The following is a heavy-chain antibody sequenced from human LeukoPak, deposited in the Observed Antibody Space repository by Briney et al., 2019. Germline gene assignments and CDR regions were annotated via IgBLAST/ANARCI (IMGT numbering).Heavy chain of an antibody. D-gene: IGHD1-26*01. CDR3: AREDSGSYYPYYYYYYMDV. CDR2: ISYDGSNK. CDR1: GFTFSSYA. Sequence: PGGSLRLSCAASGFTFSSYAMHWVHQAPGKGLEWVAVISYDGSNKYYADSVKGRFTISRDNSKNTLYLQMNSLRAEDTAVYYCAREDSGSYYPYYYYYYMDVCGKGTTVTVSS. J-gene: IGHJ6*03. V-gene: IGHV3-30-3*01.